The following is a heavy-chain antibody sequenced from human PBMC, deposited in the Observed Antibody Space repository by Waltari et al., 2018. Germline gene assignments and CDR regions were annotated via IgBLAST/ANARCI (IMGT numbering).Heavy chain of an antibody. CDR1: GYTFSHYA. D-gene: IGHD1-26*01. J-gene: IGHJ5*02. Sequence: QAHLVQSGAEVKKPGASVKVSCKAYGYTFSHYAMHWVRQAPGQGLEWMGWINAANTNTRYSKKLEGRFTITRDTSANTVYMELSSLRSEDTAVYFCARERSSGNQDNWFDPWGQGTLVTVSS. V-gene: IGHV1-3*01. CDR3: ARERSSGNQDNWFDP. CDR2: INAANTNT.